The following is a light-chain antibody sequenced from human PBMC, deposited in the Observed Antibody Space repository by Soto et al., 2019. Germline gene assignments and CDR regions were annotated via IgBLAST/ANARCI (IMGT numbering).Light chain of an antibody. CDR3: QLRSSWPPYT. CDR1: QSVGTY. Sequence: EIVLTQSPATLSLSPWEGASLSCRASQSVGTYMAWYQHKPGQAPRLLIYDASKRATGIPARFSGSGSGTNFTFTISSLEPADFALYFCQLRSSWPPYTFAQGTKLGIK. J-gene: IGKJ2*01. V-gene: IGKV3-11*01. CDR2: DAS.